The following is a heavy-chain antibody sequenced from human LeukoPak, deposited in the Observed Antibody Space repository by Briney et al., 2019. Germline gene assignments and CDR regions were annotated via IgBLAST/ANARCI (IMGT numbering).Heavy chain of an antibody. D-gene: IGHD3-10*01. CDR3: ARRSRSIVRGKPRRNTDYYYYYYMDV. J-gene: IGHJ6*03. CDR1: GFSFGDYS. V-gene: IGHV3-69-1*02. Sequence: GGSLRLSCAASGFSFGDYSMTWIRQAPGKGLEWVSYADSVKGRFTISRDNAKNSLYLQMNSLRAEGTAVYYCARRSRSIVRGKPRRNTDYYYYYYMDVWGKGTTVTISS.